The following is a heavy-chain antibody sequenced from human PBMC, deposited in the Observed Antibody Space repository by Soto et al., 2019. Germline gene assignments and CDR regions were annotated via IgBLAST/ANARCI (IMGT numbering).Heavy chain of an antibody. D-gene: IGHD4-4*01. J-gene: IGHJ6*03. Sequence: QVQLVESGGGVVQPGRSLRLSCAASGFTFSTYGMHWVSQAPGKGLEWVALISYDGSNIYSADSVKGRFTISRDNSKNTLYLQMNSLGAEDSAVYYCAKAWGNYDMYFYYYMDVWGKGTTVTVSS. V-gene: IGHV3-30*18. CDR3: AKAWGNYDMYFYYYMDV. CDR2: ISYDGSNI. CDR1: GFTFSTYG.